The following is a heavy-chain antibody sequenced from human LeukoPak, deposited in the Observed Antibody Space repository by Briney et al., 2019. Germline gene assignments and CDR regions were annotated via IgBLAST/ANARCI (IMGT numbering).Heavy chain of an antibody. V-gene: IGHV1-8*03. D-gene: IGHD1-20*01. Sequence: ASVKVSCKASGYTFTSYDINWVRQATGQGLEWMGWMNPNSGNTGYAQKFQGRVTITRNTSMSTAYMELSSLRSEDTAVYYCARGAIYNWNPTPYYYYYYMDVWGKGTTVTVSS. CDR1: GYTFTSYD. CDR3: ARGAIYNWNPTPYYYYYYMDV. CDR2: MNPNSGNT. J-gene: IGHJ6*03.